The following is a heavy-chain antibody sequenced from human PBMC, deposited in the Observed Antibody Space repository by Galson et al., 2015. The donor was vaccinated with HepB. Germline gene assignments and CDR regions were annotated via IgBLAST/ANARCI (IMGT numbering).Heavy chain of an antibody. V-gene: IGHV3-33*01. CDR1: GFTFSSYG. D-gene: IGHD1-7*01. CDR3: ARSLVLFNWNYGVGLDY. CDR2: IWYDGSNK. Sequence: SLRLSCAASGFTFSSYGMHWVRQAPGKGLEWVAVIWYDGSNKYYADSVKGRFTISRDNSKNTLYLQMNSLRAEDTAVYYCARSLVLFNWNYGVGLDYWGQGTLVTVSS. J-gene: IGHJ4*02.